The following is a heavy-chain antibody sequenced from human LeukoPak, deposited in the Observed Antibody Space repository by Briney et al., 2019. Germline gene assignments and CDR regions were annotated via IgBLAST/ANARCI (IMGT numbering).Heavy chain of an antibody. D-gene: IGHD3-10*01. CDR2: MNPNSGNT. V-gene: IGHV1-8*01. J-gene: IGHJ6*03. CDR3: ARMYYYGSGSYYEYYYYYYYMDV. CDR1: GYTFTSYD. Sequence: ASVKVSCKASGYTFTSYDINWVRQTTGQGLEWMGWMNPNSGNTGYAQKFQGRVTVTRNTSISTAYMELSSLRSEDTAVYYCARMYYYGSGSYYEYYYYYYYMDVWGRGTTVTVSS.